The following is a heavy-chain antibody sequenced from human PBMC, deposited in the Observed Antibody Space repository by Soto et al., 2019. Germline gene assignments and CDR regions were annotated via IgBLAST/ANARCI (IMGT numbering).Heavy chain of an antibody. CDR1: GGSISNYY. CDR3: ASRGNWLDP. D-gene: IGHD3-10*01. J-gene: IGHJ5*02. V-gene: IGHV4-59*01. CDR2: MYYNGNI. Sequence: SETLSLTCNVSGGSISNYYWTWVRQSPEKGLEWIGYMYYNGNINYNPSLKSRVTISIDTSKNQLSLTIKSVTAADTAVYYCASRGNWLDPWGQGVLVTVS.